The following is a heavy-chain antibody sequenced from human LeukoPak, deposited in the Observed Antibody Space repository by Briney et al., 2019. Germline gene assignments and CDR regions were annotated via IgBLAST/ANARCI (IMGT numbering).Heavy chain of an antibody. Sequence: PGGSLSLSCAASGFTVSSNYMSWVRQAPGKGLEWVSVIYSGGSTYYADSVKGRFTISRDNSKNTLYLQMNSLRAEDTAVYYCARGGYCSSTSCDNDYWGQGTLVTVSS. CDR1: GFTVSSNY. D-gene: IGHD2-2*01. V-gene: IGHV3-53*01. CDR2: IYSGGST. J-gene: IGHJ4*02. CDR3: ARGGYCSSTSCDNDY.